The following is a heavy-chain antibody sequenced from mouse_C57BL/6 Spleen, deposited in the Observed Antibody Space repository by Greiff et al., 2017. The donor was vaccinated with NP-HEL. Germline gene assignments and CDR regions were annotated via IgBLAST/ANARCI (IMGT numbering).Heavy chain of an antibody. V-gene: IGHV1-52*01. CDR1: GYTFTSYW. CDR2: IDPSDSET. J-gene: IGHJ3*01. Sequence: QVQLQQPGAELVRPGSSVKLSCKASGYTFTSYWMHWVKQRPIQGLEWIGNIDPSDSETHYNQKFKDKATLTVDKSSSTAYMQLSSLTSEDSAVYYCARGDDGYYPVAYWGQGTLVTVSA. D-gene: IGHD2-3*01. CDR3: ARGDDGYYPVAY.